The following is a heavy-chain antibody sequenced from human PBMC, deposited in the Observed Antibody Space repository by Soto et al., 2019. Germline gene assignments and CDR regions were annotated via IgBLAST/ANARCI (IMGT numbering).Heavy chain of an antibody. V-gene: IGHV1-69*13. Sequence: SVKVSCKPSEGTFSSYAISWVGQAPGQGLEWMGGIIPIFGTANYAQKFQGRVTITADESTSTAYMELSSLRSEDTAVYYCARRDWPDYYYYGMDVWGQGTTVTVSS. D-gene: IGHD3-9*01. CDR1: EGTFSSYA. CDR2: IIPIFGTA. J-gene: IGHJ6*02. CDR3: ARRDWPDYYYYGMDV.